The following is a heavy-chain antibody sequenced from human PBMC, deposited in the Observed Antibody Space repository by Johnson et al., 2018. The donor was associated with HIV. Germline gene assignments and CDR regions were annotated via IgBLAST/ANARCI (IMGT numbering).Heavy chain of an antibody. CDR1: GFTFSSYA. Sequence: QVQLVESGGGLVQPGGSLRLSCAASGFTFSSYAMHWVRQAPGKGLEWEAVISYDGSNKYYADSVKGRFTISRDNSKNTLYLQMNSLRAEDTAVYYCAREKYTIHAFDIWGQGTMVTVSS. CDR3: AREKYTIHAFDI. D-gene: IGHD2-2*02. CDR2: ISYDGSNK. V-gene: IGHV3-30*04. J-gene: IGHJ3*02.